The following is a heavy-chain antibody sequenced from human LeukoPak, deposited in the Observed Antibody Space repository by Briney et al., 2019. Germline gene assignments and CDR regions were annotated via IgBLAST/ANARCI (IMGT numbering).Heavy chain of an antibody. J-gene: IGHJ6*03. Sequence: SETLSLTCTVSGGSISSYYWSWIRQPPGKGLKWIGYIYYSGSTNYNPSLKSRVTISVDTSKNQFSLKLSSVTAADTAVYYCARVKGRLYYYYYMDVWGKGTTVTVSS. CDR1: GGSISSYY. CDR2: IYYSGST. V-gene: IGHV4-59*01. CDR3: ARVKGRLYYYYYMDV.